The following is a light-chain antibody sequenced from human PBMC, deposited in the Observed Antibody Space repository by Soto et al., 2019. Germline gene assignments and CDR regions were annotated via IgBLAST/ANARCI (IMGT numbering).Light chain of an antibody. J-gene: IGKJ5*01. CDR1: QSVSSSY. Sequence: IVLTQSPCTLSLSPGEMATLSCRASQSVSSSYLAWYQQKPGQAPRLLIYDASNRATGIPARFSGSGSGADFTLTISSLEPEDFAVYYCQQRSNWPPITFGQGTRLEIK. CDR3: QQRSNWPPIT. CDR2: DAS. V-gene: IGKV3-11*01.